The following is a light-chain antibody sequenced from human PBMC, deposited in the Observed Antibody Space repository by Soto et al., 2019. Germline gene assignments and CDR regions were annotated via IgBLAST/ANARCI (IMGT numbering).Light chain of an antibody. J-gene: IGKJ4*01. V-gene: IGKV1-39*01. CDR3: QQSYSTPLT. CDR1: ENIFSY. CDR2: GTS. Sequence: DIQMTQSPSSLSASVGDRVTITCRASENIFSYVNWYQQKSGHAPKLLIFGTSSLHSGVPSGVSGSGSGTEFTLTINSLQPEDFATYYCQQSYSTPLTFGGGTKVDIK.